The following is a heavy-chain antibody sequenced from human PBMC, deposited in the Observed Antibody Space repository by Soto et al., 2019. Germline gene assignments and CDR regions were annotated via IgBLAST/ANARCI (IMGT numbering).Heavy chain of an antibody. V-gene: IGHV4-59*08. J-gene: IGHJ4*02. CDR1: GGSITNYY. Sequence: QVQLQESGPGLVKPSETLSLICTVSGGSITNYYWSWIRQPPGKGLEWIGNIYYSGGTNYNPSLKGRVIISVATSKDQFSLNLISVTAADMAVYYCARHVGKWASDYWGQGTLVSVSS. CDR3: ARHVGKWASDY. CDR2: IYYSGGT. D-gene: IGHD1-26*01.